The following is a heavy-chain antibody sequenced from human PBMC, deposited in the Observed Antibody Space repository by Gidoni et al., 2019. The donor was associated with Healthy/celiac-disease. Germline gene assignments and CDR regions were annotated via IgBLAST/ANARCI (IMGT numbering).Heavy chain of an antibody. CDR3: ARELKNRDGYNPF. CDR2: IIPILGIA. J-gene: IGHJ4*02. D-gene: IGHD5-12*01. CDR1: GCTFSSYT. Sequence: QVQLVQSGAEVKKPGSSVKVSCKASGCTFSSYTISWVRQAPGQGLEWMGRIIPILGIANYAQKFQGRVTITADKSTSTAYMELSSLRSEDTAVYYCARELKNRDGYNPFWGQGTLVTVSS. V-gene: IGHV1-69*08.